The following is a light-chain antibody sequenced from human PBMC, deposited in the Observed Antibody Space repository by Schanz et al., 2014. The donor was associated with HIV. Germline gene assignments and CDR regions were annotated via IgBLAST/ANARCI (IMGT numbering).Light chain of an antibody. Sequence: QSVLTQPRSVSGSPGQSVTISCIGTSSDVGGYNYVSWYQQHPGKAPKLMIYDVSQRPSGVSNRFSGSKSGNTASLTISGLLAEDEADYYCSSHTTTGANVFGTGTKVTVL. CDR3: SSHTTTGANV. V-gene: IGLV2-14*03. CDR1: SSDVGGYNY. CDR2: DVS. J-gene: IGLJ1*01.